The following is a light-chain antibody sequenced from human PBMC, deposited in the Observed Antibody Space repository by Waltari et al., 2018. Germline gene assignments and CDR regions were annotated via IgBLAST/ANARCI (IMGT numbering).Light chain of an antibody. CDR1: QSVRRT. CDR3: QKYGTLPAT. V-gene: IGKV3-20*01. Sequence: EIVLTQSPGTLSLSPGERATLCCTASQSVRRTLAWYQQKPGQAPRLLIYDASTRATGIPDRFSGSGSGTDFSLTISRLEPEDFAVYYCQKYGTLPATFGQGTKVEIK. CDR2: DAS. J-gene: IGKJ1*01.